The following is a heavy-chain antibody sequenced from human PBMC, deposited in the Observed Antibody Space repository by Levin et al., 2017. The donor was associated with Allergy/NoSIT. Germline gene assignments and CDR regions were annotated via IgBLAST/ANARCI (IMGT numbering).Heavy chain of an antibody. Sequence: ASVKVSCKASGYTFTGYYMHWERQAPGQGLEWMGWINPNSGGTNYAQKFRGRVTMTRDTSISTAYMELSRLRSDDTAVYYCARTGLDIVATTPDYWGQGTLVTVSS. J-gene: IGHJ4*02. CDR2: INPNSGGT. CDR3: ARTGLDIVATTPDY. D-gene: IGHD5-12*01. V-gene: IGHV1-2*02. CDR1: GYTFTGYY.